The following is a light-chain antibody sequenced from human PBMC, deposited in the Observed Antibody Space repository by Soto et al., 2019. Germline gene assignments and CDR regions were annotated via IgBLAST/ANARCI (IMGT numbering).Light chain of an antibody. CDR3: SSYSRSINYV. V-gene: IGLV2-8*01. Sequence: QSALTQPPSASGSPGQSVTISCTGTNNDIGGYTCVSWYQQLPGKAPKLMIYEVNKRPSGIPDRFSGSKSGNAASLTVSGLQPEDEAEYFCSSYSRSINYVFGTGTKLTVL. CDR2: EVN. J-gene: IGLJ1*01. CDR1: NNDIGGYTC.